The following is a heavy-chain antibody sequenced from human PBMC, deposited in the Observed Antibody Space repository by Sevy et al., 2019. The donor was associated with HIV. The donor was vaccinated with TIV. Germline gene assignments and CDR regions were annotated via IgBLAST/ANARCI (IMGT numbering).Heavy chain of an antibody. V-gene: IGHV3-30*18. CDR1: GFTFSSYG. Sequence: GGSLRLSCAASGFTFSSYGMHWVRQAPGKGLEWVAVISYDGSNKYYADSVKGRFTISRDNYKNTLYLQMNSLRAEDTAVYYCAKDSWEQWLVSYFDYWGQGTLVTVSS. CDR2: ISYDGSNK. D-gene: IGHD6-19*01. J-gene: IGHJ4*02. CDR3: AKDSWEQWLVSYFDY.